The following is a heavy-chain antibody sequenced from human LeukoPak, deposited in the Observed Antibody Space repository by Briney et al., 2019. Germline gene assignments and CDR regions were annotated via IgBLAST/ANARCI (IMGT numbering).Heavy chain of an antibody. CDR3: AREYDSGSYYNFGY. Sequence: GGSLRLSCAASGFTFSNYAMSWVRQAPGKGLEWVSAISGSGGNTYYADSVKGRFTISRDNAKNSLYLQMNSLRAEDTAVYYCAREYDSGSYYNFGYWGQGTLVTVSS. J-gene: IGHJ4*02. V-gene: IGHV3-23*01. CDR1: GFTFSNYA. CDR2: ISGSGGNT. D-gene: IGHD3-10*01.